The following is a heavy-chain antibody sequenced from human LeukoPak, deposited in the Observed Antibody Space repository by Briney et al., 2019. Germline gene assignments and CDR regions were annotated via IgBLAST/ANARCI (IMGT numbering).Heavy chain of an antibody. CDR1: GDSVSSKSVA. CDR3: ARSRAAAGTGAFDI. CDR2: TYYRSKWYN. V-gene: IGHV6-1*01. Sequence: SQTLSLTCAISGDSVSSKSVAWNWIRQSPSRGLEWLGRTYYRSKWYNDYAESVKSRITINPDTSKNQFSLQLNSVTPEDTAVYYCARSRAAAGTGAFDIWGQGTMVTVSS. D-gene: IGHD6-13*01. J-gene: IGHJ3*02.